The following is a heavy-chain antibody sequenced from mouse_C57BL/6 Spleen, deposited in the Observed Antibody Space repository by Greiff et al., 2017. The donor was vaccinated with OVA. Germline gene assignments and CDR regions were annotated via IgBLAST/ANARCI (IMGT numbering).Heavy chain of an antibody. CDR1: GYAFTNYL. D-gene: IGHD2-4*01. J-gene: IGHJ2*01. V-gene: IGHV1-54*01. Sequence: VKLMESGAELVRPGTSVKVSCKASGYAFTNYLIEWVKQRPGQGLEWIGVINPGSGGTNYNEKFKGKATLTADKSSSTAYMQLSSLTSEDSAVYFCAYYDYDPYFDYWGQGTTLTVSS. CDR2: INPGSGGT. CDR3: AYYDYDPYFDY.